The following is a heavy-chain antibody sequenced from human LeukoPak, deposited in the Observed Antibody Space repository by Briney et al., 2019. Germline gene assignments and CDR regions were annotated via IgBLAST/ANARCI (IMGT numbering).Heavy chain of an antibody. CDR3: AKDHYYDSSGYHKYYFDY. D-gene: IGHD3-22*01. J-gene: IGHJ4*02. V-gene: IGHV3-30*18. Sequence: GGSLRLSCAASGFTFSSYGMHWVRQAPGKGLEWVAVISYDGSNKWYADSVKGRFTISRDNSKNTLYLQMNSLRAEDTAVYYCAKDHYYDSSGYHKYYFDYWGQGTLVTVSS. CDR2: ISYDGSNK. CDR1: GFTFSSYG.